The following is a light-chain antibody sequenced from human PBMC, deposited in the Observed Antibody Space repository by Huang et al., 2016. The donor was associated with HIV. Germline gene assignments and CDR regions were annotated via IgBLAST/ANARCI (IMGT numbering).Light chain of an antibody. V-gene: IGKV1-6*01. CDR3: QQRHEYPIT. CDR1: QAIRTS. CDR2: AAL. J-gene: IGKJ5*01. Sequence: AVQLTQFPPSLSASVGDRVTITCRASQAIRTSLAWYQHKSGKAPKLLSSAALNLQSGVSSRFSGDSAGTDVTLFISSLQPEDAATYYCQQRHEYPITFGRGTRLDIK.